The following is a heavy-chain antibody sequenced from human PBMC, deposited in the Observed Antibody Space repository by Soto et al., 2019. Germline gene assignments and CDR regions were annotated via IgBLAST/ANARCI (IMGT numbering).Heavy chain of an antibody. CDR2: ISGSGGST. CDR3: ARDNRSIWFGEPEALYGMDV. D-gene: IGHD3-10*01. J-gene: IGHJ6*02. CDR1: GFTFSSYA. Sequence: EVQLLESGGGLVQPGGSLRLSCAASGFTFSSYAMSWVRQAPGKGLEWVSAISGSGGSTYYADSVKGRFTISRDNSKNTLYLQMNSLRAEDTAVYYCARDNRSIWFGEPEALYGMDVWGQGTTVTVSS. V-gene: IGHV3-23*01.